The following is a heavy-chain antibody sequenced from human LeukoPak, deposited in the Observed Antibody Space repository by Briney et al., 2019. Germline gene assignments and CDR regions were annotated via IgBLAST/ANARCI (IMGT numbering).Heavy chain of an antibody. CDR3: ARQEADFWSGYSDY. V-gene: IGHV4-39*01. J-gene: IGHJ4*02. CDR1: GGSISSSSYY. D-gene: IGHD3-3*01. CDR2: IYYSGST. Sequence: PSETLSLTCTVSGGSISSSSYYWGWIRQPPGTGLEGIGSIYYSGSTYYNPSLKSRVTISVDTSKNQFSLKLSSVTAADTAVYYCARQEADFWSGYSDYWGQGTLVTVSP.